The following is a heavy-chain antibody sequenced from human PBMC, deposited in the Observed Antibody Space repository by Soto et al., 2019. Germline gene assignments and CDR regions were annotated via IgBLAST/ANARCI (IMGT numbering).Heavy chain of an antibody. CDR3: ARDPGDWSL. CDR1: GFTFSGYG. J-gene: IGHJ4*02. CDR2: IWSDGSKK. Sequence: QVQLVESGGDVVQPGRSLRLSCAASGFTFSGYGMHWDRQAPGKGPEWVAVIWSDGSKKYYADSVKGRFTISRDNSRNTLYLQMNSLRVEDTAVYYCARDPGDWSLWGQGTLGTVSS. V-gene: IGHV3-33*01. D-gene: IGHD2-21*01.